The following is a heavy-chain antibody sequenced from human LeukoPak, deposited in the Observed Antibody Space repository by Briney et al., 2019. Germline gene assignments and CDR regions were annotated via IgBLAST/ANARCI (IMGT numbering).Heavy chain of an antibody. Sequence: PGGSLRLSCAASGFTFSSYSMNWVRQAPGKGLEWVANIKQDGSEKYYVDSVKGRFTISRDNAKNSLYLQMNSLRVEDTAVYYCARGPPTRYMVRGVIDYWGQGTLVTVSS. D-gene: IGHD3-10*01. CDR2: IKQDGSEK. J-gene: IGHJ4*02. V-gene: IGHV3-7*03. CDR3: ARGPPTRYMVRGVIDY. CDR1: GFTFSSYS.